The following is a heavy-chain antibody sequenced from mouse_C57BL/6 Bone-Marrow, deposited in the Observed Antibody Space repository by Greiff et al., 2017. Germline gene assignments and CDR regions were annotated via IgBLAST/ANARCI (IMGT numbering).Heavy chain of an antibody. CDR1: GFSLTSYA. V-gene: IGHV2-9-1*01. D-gene: IGHD1-1*01. CDR2: IWTGGGT. Sequence: VQRVESGPGLVAPSQSLSITCTVSGFSLTSYAISWVRQPPGKGLEWLGVIWTGGGTNYNSALKSRLSISKDNSKSQVFLKMNSLQTDDTARYYCARISVYGKRWYFDVWGTGTTVTVAS. CDR3: ARISVYGKRWYFDV. J-gene: IGHJ1*03.